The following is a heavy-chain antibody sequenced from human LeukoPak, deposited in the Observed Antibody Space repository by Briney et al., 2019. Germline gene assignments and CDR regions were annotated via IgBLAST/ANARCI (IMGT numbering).Heavy chain of an antibody. V-gene: IGHV4-39*07. CDR1: GGSISSTTYY. J-gene: IGHJ4*02. CDR3: ARGVKGYGDYRSLDSYYFDY. D-gene: IGHD4-17*01. CDR2: INHSGST. Sequence: PSETLSLTCTVSGGSISSTTYYWGWIRQPPGKGLEWIGEINHSGSTNYNPSLKSPVTISVDTSKNQFSLKLSSVTAADTAVYYCARGVKGYGDYRSLDSYYFDYWGQGTLVTVSS.